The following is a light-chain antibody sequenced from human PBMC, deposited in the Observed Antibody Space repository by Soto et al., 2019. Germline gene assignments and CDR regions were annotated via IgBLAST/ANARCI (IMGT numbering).Light chain of an antibody. V-gene: IGKV3-15*01. Sequence: DMVMTQSPATLSVSPGERATPSCTAIHYIYSNIARFQQRPGQAPRLLIYRASTRATGTPARFTGSGSGTEFTLTITSLQSEDFALYYCQQYHNLWTFGQGTKVDI. J-gene: IGKJ1*01. CDR2: RAS. CDR1: HYIYSN. CDR3: QQYHNLWT.